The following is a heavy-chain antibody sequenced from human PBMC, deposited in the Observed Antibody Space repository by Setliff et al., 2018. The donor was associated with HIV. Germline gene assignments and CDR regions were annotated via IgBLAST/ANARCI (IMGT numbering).Heavy chain of an antibody. CDR2: IDHSGST. D-gene: IGHD3-10*01. J-gene: IGHJ4*02. CDR1: GVSFSGYY. CDR3: ASARRSKF. V-gene: IGHV4-34*01. Sequence: ASETLSLTCAVYGVSFSGYYWNWIRQTPGKGLEWIGEIDHSGSTNYNPSLKSRVTISLDTSKNQFSLRLTSVTAADTAVYYCASARRSKFWGQGTLVTVSS.